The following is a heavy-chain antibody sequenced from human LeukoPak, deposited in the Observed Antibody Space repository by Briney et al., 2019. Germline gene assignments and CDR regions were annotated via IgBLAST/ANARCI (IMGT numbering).Heavy chain of an antibody. Sequence: PGGSLRHSCAASGFTVSGTHMSWVRQAPGKGLEWVSAMYTGGTTYYADSVKGRFTISRDNSRNTLFLHMSSLRADDTAVYYCAKDEATSGGGLASWGQGTLVTVSS. CDR2: MYTGGTT. CDR1: GFTVSGTH. V-gene: IGHV3-53*01. CDR3: AKDEATSGGGLAS. J-gene: IGHJ4*02. D-gene: IGHD3-16*01.